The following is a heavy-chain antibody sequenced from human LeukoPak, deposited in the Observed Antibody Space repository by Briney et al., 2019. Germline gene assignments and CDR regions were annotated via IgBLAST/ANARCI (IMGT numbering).Heavy chain of an antibody. V-gene: IGHV3-48*01. J-gene: IGHJ5*02. D-gene: IGHD2-2*01. CDR3: AKDGRGGDCTSASCTNWFGP. Sequence: GGSLRLSCAASGFTFRTYGMNWVRQAPGKGLEWVSYISSSSSAKYYGDSVKGRFTISRDNAKDSLYLQMNSLRAEDTAVYYCAKDGRGGDCTSASCTNWFGPWGQGTLVTVSS. CDR2: ISSSSSAK. CDR1: GFTFRTYG.